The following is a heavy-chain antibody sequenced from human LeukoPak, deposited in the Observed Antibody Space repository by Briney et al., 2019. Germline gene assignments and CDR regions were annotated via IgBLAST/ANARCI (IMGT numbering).Heavy chain of an antibody. CDR3: ATYDILTGHDAFDI. CDR2: FDPEDGET. V-gene: IGHV1-24*01. Sequence: ASVKVSCKVSGYTLTELFMHWVRQAPGKGLEWMGGFDPEDGETIYAQKFQGRVTMTEDTSTDTAYMELSSLRSEDTAVYYCATYDILTGHDAFDIWGQGTMVTVSS. CDR1: GYTLTELF. D-gene: IGHD3-9*01. J-gene: IGHJ3*02.